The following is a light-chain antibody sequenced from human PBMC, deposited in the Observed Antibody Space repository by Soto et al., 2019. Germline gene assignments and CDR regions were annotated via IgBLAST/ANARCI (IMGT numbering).Light chain of an antibody. Sequence: EIVMTQSPATLSVSPGERATLSCRASQSVSINLAWYQQKPGQAPRLLIYGASPRATGIPARFSGSGSGTEFTLTISSLQSEDFAVYYCQQYNDWPWTFGQGTKVEIK. CDR3: QQYNDWPWT. CDR1: QSVSIN. V-gene: IGKV3-15*01. CDR2: GAS. J-gene: IGKJ1*01.